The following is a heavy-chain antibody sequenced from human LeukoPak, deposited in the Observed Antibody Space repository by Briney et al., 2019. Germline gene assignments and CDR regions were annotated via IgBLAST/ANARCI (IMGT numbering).Heavy chain of an antibody. CDR2: KYYSGSA. CDR1: GVSVSDGRYY. V-gene: IGHV4-31*03. J-gene: IGHJ3*01. D-gene: IGHD2-2*01. CDR3: ATPYCSSISCLDVFNV. Sequence: SETLSLTCNVSGVSVSDGRYYWTWIRQHPGKGLEWIGYKYYSGSAKYNPSLKSRLTISIDTSKNQFSLQLSSVTAAGTATYYCATPYCSSISCLDVFNVWGPGTRVTVSS.